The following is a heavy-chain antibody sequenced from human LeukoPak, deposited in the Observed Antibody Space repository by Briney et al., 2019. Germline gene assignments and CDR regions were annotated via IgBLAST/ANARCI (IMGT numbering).Heavy chain of an antibody. V-gene: IGHV3-23*01. CDR1: GFTFSSYA. CDR2: ISGSGGST. J-gene: IGHJ4*02. CDR3: ARVGGQWLVPTNFDY. Sequence: GGSLRLSCAASGFTFSSYAMSWVRQAPGKGLEWVSAISGSGGSTYYADSVKGRFTISRDNSKNTLYLQMNSLRAEDTAVYYCARVGGQWLVPTNFDYWGQGTLVTVSS. D-gene: IGHD6-19*01.